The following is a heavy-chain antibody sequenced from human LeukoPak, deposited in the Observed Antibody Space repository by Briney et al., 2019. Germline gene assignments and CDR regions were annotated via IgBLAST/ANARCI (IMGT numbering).Heavy chain of an antibody. CDR1: GGSFSGYY. Sequence: SETLSLTCAVYGGSFSGYYWSWIRQPPGKGLEWIGEINHSGSTNYNPSLKSRVTISVDTSKNQFSLKLSSVTAADTAVYYCARDSQSQYFDLWGRGTLVTVSS. D-gene: IGHD6-13*01. CDR2: INHSGST. CDR3: ARDSQSQYFDL. V-gene: IGHV4-34*01. J-gene: IGHJ2*01.